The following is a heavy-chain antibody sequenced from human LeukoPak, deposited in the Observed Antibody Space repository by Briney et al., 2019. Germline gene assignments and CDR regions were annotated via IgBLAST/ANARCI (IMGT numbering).Heavy chain of an antibody. Sequence: PGGSLRLSCAASGFTFSSYAMHWVRQAPGKGLEWVAVISFDGSNEYYADSVKGRFTISRDNSKNTLYLQMNSLRAEDSAVYYCAREKIDVDTAMVPPSYYDYWGQGTLVTVSS. CDR1: GFTFSSYA. D-gene: IGHD5-18*01. CDR3: AREKIDVDTAMVPPSYYDY. CDR2: ISFDGSNE. J-gene: IGHJ4*02. V-gene: IGHV3-30*04.